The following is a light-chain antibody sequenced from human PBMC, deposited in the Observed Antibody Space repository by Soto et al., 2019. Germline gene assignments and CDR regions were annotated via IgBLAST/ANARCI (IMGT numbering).Light chain of an antibody. CDR2: AAS. V-gene: IGKV1-8*01. J-gene: IGKJ4*01. CDR3: QQYYSYPRT. Sequence: AILMTQSASSLSASTGDRVTITCRASQGISSYLAWYQQKPGKAPKLLIYAASTLQSGVPSRFSGSGYGTDFTLTISCLQSEDFATYYCQQYYSYPRTFGGGTQVDIK. CDR1: QGISSY.